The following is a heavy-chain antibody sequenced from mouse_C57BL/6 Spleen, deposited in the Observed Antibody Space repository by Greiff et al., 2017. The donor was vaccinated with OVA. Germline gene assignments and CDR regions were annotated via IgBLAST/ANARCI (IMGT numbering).Heavy chain of an antibody. Sequence: EVQLQQSGPELVKPGASVKISCKASGYTLTDYYMNWVKPSHGKSLEWIGDINPNNGGTNYNQQFKGRATLTVDKSSSTAYMDLRSLTSEDSEVYYCARSGSFDYWGQGTLVTVSA. V-gene: IGHV1-26*01. CDR1: GYTLTDYY. CDR2: INPNNGGT. CDR3: ARSGSFDY. J-gene: IGHJ3*01.